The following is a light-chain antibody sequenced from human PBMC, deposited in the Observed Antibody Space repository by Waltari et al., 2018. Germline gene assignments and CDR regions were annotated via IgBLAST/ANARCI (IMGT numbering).Light chain of an antibody. CDR3: ATWDARLTGML. CDR2: SND. V-gene: IGLV1-44*01. CDR1: NSNIGSST. Sequence: QSVLTQSPSASGAPGQRVTISCSGSNSNIGSSTVNGYQQVPGTAPRLLLYSNDPRASGVPDRFSGSKSGTSASLAISGLQSEDEADYYCATWDARLTGMLFGGGTKVTVL. J-gene: IGLJ2*01.